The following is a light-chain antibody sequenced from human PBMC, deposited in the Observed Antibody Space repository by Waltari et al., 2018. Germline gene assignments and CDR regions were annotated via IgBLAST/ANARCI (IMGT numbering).Light chain of an antibody. CDR1: SRDVGGYDY. Sequence: QSVLSKPAPLSGSPGQSITISCRGTSRDVGGYDYVSWYLQHPGQVPRLILYDVNNRPSGISSRFSGSKFGNLASLTTSDLQPDDEADYYCASYVVGGARVFGGGTKLTVL. J-gene: IGLJ3*02. CDR3: ASYVVGGARV. CDR2: DVN. V-gene: IGLV2-14*03.